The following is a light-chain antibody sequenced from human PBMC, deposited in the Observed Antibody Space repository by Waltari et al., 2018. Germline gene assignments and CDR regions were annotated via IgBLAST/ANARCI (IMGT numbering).Light chain of an antibody. CDR2: ESN. CDR3: CLYTGRSIWV. Sequence: WYQQHPGQAPHTLVYESNARSSGVPNRFSGSKPGNTASLTISGLQADDEADYYCCLYTGRSIWVFGGGTRLTVL. J-gene: IGLJ3*02. V-gene: IGLV2-23*01.